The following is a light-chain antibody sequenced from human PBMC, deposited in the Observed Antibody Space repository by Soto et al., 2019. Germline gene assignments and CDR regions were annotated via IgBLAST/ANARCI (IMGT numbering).Light chain of an antibody. CDR1: QSVLYSSNNKNY. Sequence: DIVRTQSPDSLAVSLGERATINCKSSQSVLYSSNNKNYLAWYQQKPGKPPKLLIYWASTRESGVPDRFSGSGSGTDFTLTISSLQAEDVAVYYCQQYYSTPLTFGPGTKVDIK. V-gene: IGKV4-1*01. J-gene: IGKJ3*01. CDR2: WAS. CDR3: QQYYSTPLT.